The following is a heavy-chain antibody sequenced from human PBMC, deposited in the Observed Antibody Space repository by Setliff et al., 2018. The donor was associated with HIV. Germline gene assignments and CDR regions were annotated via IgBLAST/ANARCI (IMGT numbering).Heavy chain of an antibody. J-gene: IGHJ3*01. V-gene: IGHV1-2*06. CDR1: TFLVTGYN. D-gene: IGHD2-15*01. CDR2: INPNNGGT. CDR3: AKPRIFDSFDV. Sequence: ASVKVSCKALTFLVTGYNIHWVRLVPGHGPEWLGRINPNNGGTDYAQKFQGRVTMSLDTSTNTVYLELKGLTSDDTAVYYCAKPRIFDSFDVWGPGTVVTVSS.